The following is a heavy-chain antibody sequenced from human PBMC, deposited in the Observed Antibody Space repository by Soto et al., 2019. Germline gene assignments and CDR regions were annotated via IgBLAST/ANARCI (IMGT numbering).Heavy chain of an antibody. V-gene: IGHV4-34*01. CDR2: INHSGST. CDR1: GGSFSGYY. CDR3: ARGGLRSFDY. J-gene: IGHJ4*02. Sequence: SETLSLTCAVYGGSFSGYYWSWIRQPPGKGLEWIGEINHSGSTNYNPSLKSRVTISVDTSKNQFSLKLSSVTAADTAVYYCARGGLRSFDYWGQGTLVTVSS. D-gene: IGHD4-17*01.